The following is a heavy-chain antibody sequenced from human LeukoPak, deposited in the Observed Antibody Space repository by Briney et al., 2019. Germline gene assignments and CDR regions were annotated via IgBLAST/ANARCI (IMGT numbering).Heavy chain of an antibody. J-gene: IGHJ4*02. D-gene: IGHD5-12*01. CDR1: GYTLTEVS. CDR3: ATDLSTATTYYFDY. Sequence: GASVKVSCKVSGYTLTEVSMHWVRQAPGKGLEWMGGFDPEDGETIYAQKFQGRVTMTEDTATDTAYMELSSLRSEDTAVYYCATDLSTATTYYFDYWGQGTLVTVSS. V-gene: IGHV1-24*01. CDR2: FDPEDGET.